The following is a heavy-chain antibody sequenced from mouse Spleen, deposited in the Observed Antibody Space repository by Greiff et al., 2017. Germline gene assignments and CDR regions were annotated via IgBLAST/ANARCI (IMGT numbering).Heavy chain of an antibody. V-gene: IGHV1-55*01. Sequence: QVQLQQPGTELVKPGASVKLSCKASGYTFTSYWMHWVKQRPGQGLEWIGDIYPGSGSTNYNEKFKSKATLTVDTSSSTAYMQLSSLTSEDSAVYYCAYYSNYVFAYWGQGTLVTVSA. CDR3: AYYSNYVFAY. CDR2: IYPGSGST. CDR1: GYTFTSYW. D-gene: IGHD2-5*01. J-gene: IGHJ3*01.